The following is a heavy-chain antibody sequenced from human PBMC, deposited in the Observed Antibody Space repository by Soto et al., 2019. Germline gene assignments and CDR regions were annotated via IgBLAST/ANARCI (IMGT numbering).Heavy chain of an antibody. CDR3: AMVDVYVTPSPQDV. CDR2: INTYTGNT. V-gene: IGHV1-18*01. J-gene: IGHJ6*02. Sequence: QVQLVQSGAEVKNPGASVKVSCKASGYTFTRYGIGWARQAPGQGLEWMGWINTYTGNTNYAQNVQGRVTLTTDTPTSTAYMERRSLRSNDTAIYYCAMVDVYVTPSPQDVWGQGTTVIVSS. CDR1: GYTFTRYG. D-gene: IGHD3-16*01.